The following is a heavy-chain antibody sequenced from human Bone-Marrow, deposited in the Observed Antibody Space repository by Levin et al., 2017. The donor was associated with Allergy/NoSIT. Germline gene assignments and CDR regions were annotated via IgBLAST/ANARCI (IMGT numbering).Heavy chain of an antibody. J-gene: IGHJ3*02. V-gene: IGHV5-10-1*01. CDR2: IDPSDSYT. CDR3: ATQLGYCSSTSCRGDI. CDR1: GYSFTSYW. D-gene: IGHD2-2*01. Sequence: PGESLKISCKGSGYSFTSYWISWVRQMPGKGLEWMGRIDPSDSYTNYSPSFQGHVTISADKSISTAYLQWSSLKASDTAMYYCATQLGYCSSTSCRGDIWGQGTMVTVSS.